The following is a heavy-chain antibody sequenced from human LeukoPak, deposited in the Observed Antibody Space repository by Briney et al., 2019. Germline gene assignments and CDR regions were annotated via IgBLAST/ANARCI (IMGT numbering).Heavy chain of an antibody. J-gene: IGHJ4*02. D-gene: IGHD3-10*01. CDR3: ARDTLLWFGELEPFDY. CDR1: GYTFTSHD. CDR2: ISAYNGNT. V-gene: IGHV1-18*01. Sequence: ASVTVSCKASGYTFTSHDINWVRQAPGQGLEWMGWISAYNGNTNYAQKLQGRVTMTTDTSTSTAYMELRSLRSDDTAVYYCARDTLLWFGELEPFDYWGQGTLVTVSS.